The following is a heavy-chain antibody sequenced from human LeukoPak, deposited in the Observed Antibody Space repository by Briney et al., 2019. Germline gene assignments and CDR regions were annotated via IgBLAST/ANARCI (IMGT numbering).Heavy chain of an antibody. CDR2: IKEDGSEK. CDR3: ARAAYSSTWYSRYFDL. D-gene: IGHD6-13*01. J-gene: IGHJ2*01. Sequence: GGSLRLSCAASGFTFSRYWMSWVRQAPGKGLEWVANIKEDGSEKNYVDSVKGRFTISRDNAKNSLYLQMNSLRAEDTAVYYCARAAYSSTWYSRYFDLWGRGTLVTVSS. CDR1: GFTFSRYW. V-gene: IGHV3-7*01.